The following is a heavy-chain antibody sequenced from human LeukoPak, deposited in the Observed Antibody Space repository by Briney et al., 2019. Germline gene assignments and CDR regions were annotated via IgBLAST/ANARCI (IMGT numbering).Heavy chain of an antibody. CDR1: GFTFSNAW. CDR3: TTSPSSIDY. V-gene: IGHV3-15*01. Sequence: GGSLRLSCAVSGFTFSNAWMSWVRQAPGKGLEWVGRIKSKANGGATDYAAPVKGGFTISRDDSKNTLYLQMNSLKTEDTAVYYCTTSPSSIDYWGQGTLVTVSS. J-gene: IGHJ4*02. CDR2: IKSKANGGAT.